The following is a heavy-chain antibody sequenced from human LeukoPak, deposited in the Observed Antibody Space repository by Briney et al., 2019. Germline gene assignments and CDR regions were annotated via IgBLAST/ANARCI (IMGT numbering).Heavy chain of an antibody. V-gene: IGHV3-9*01. J-gene: IGHJ4*02. CDR1: GFTFDDYA. Sequence: GGSLRLSCAASGFTFDDYARHWVRQAPGKGLAWVSGICWNSGSIGYADSVKGRFTISRDNAKNSLYLQMNSLRAEDTALYYCAKDFSLYGSGSGFDYWGQGTLVTVSS. D-gene: IGHD3-10*01. CDR2: ICWNSGSI. CDR3: AKDFSLYGSGSGFDY.